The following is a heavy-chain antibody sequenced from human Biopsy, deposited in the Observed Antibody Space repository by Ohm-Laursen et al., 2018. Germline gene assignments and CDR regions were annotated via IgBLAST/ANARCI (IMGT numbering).Heavy chain of an antibody. D-gene: IGHD3-22*01. Sequence: GTLSLTCLVSGDSISSYYWSWIRQPPGKGLQWIGYVYYTGSTDYNPSLQSRVTISVDTSKNHFSLRLRSVTPADTAIYYCARDRGYYSDRTVPGYFDLWGRGTLVTVSS. V-gene: IGHV4-59*01. J-gene: IGHJ2*01. CDR2: VYYTGST. CDR1: GDSISSYY. CDR3: ARDRGYYSDRTVPGYFDL.